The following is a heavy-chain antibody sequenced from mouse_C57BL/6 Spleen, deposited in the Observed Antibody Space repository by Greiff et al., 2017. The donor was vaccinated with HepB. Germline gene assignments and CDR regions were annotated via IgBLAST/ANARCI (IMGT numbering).Heavy chain of an antibody. CDR3: ASGCLKLDGYYEGLFAY. J-gene: IGHJ3*01. CDR2: IDPSDSYT. V-gene: IGHV1-50*01. Sequence: VQLQQPGAELVKPGASVKLSCKASGFTFTSYWMQWVKQRPGQGLEWIGVIDPSDSYTNYNHKVKGKATLTVDTTSSTAYMQLSSLTSEDSAVYYCASGCLKLDGYYEGLFAYWGQGTLVTVAA. D-gene: IGHD2-3*01. CDR1: GFTFTSYW.